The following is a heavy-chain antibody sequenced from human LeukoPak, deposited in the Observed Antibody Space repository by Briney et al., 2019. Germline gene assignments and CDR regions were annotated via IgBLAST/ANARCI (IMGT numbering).Heavy chain of an antibody. CDR2: IYHSGST. Sequence: SQTLSLTCTVSGGSISSGGYYWSWIRQPPGKGLEWIGYIYHSGSTYYNPSLKSRVTISVDRSKNQFSLKLSSVTAADTAVYYCARGGGYYDSSGFHAFDIWGQGTMVTVSS. CDR3: ARGGGYYDSSGFHAFDI. CDR1: GGSISSGGYY. D-gene: IGHD3-22*01. J-gene: IGHJ3*02. V-gene: IGHV4-30-2*01.